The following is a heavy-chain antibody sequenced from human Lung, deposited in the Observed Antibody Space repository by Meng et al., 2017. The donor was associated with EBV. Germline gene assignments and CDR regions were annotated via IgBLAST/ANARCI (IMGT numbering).Heavy chain of an antibody. V-gene: IGHV4-30-4*01. Sequence: QGQRQASGPGLVEPSQTLSLTCTVSGGSMSSGNYYWSWIRQPPGKGLEWIGYIHHSGSAYYNPSLKSRVSISVDTSKNQFSLNLNSMTAADTAVYYCASFDHIPRRNYFDYWGQGTLVTGSS. J-gene: IGHJ4*02. CDR1: GGSMSSGNYY. CDR2: IHHSGSA. D-gene: IGHD2-21*01. CDR3: ASFDHIPRRNYFDY.